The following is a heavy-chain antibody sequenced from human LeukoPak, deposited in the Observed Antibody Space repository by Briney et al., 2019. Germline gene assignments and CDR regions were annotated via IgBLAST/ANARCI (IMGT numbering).Heavy chain of an antibody. CDR2: IIPIFGTA. J-gene: IGHJ4*02. CDR3: ASGNGITGTTVDY. V-gene: IGHV1-69*01. Sequence: ASVNVSCTPSRVAFSSYAISGVRQAPGQGREWIGGIIPIFGTANYAQPSQATVTITPDQSTRPASMELRSLRPEATAVSSCASGNGITGTTVDYWGPGTLVTVSS. D-gene: IGHD1-7*01. CDR1: RVAFSSYA.